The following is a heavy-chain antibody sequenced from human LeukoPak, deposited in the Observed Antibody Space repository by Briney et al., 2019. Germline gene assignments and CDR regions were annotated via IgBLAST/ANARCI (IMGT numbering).Heavy chain of an antibody. Sequence: GGSLRLSCAASGFTVSTYDMHWVRQATGKGLEWVSTMSISGDTYYAGSVKCRFTISRENAKNSLYLQMSSLRAGDTAVYYCARDAAYLGFDLWGRGTLVTVSS. V-gene: IGHV3-13*01. CDR2: MSISGDT. D-gene: IGHD7-27*01. CDR3: ARDAAYLGFDL. CDR1: GFTVSTYD. J-gene: IGHJ2*01.